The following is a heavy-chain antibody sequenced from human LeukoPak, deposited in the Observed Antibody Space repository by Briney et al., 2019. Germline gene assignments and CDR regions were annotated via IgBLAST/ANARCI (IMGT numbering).Heavy chain of an antibody. CDR3: ARDRYSSGWYYFDY. CDR1: GGSISSHF. Sequence: SETLSLTCTVSGGSISSHFWSWIRQPPGKGLEWIAYIYYSGSTDYNPSLKSRVTISVDTSKNQFSLKLSSVTAADTAVYYCARDRYSSGWYYFDYWGQGTLVTVSS. D-gene: IGHD6-19*01. V-gene: IGHV4-59*11. J-gene: IGHJ4*02. CDR2: IYYSGST.